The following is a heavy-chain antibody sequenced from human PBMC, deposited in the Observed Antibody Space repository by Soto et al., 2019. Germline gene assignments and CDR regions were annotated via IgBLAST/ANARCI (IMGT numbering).Heavy chain of an antibody. J-gene: IGHJ4*02. CDR1: GGSITTTYYY. Sequence: QLQLQESGPGLVKPSETLSLTCTVSGGSITTTYYYWSWVRQSPGKGLEWIANIFYTGDTYYSPSIMGLEPVSVDTSKKHFSLKLSSVTAADTAMYYCASLQVPGKVDYWGQGSPVTVSS. D-gene: IGHD6-13*01. CDR2: IFYTGDT. CDR3: ASLQVPGKVDY. V-gene: IGHV4-39*01.